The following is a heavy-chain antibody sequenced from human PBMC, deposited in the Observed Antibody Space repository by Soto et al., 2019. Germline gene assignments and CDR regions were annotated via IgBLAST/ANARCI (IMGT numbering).Heavy chain of an antibody. CDR3: ARDLDPTVTTFLGAFDI. CDR2: ISYDGSNK. D-gene: IGHD4-17*01. J-gene: IGHJ3*02. CDR1: GFTFSSYA. Sequence: QVQLVESGGGVVQPGRSLRLSCADSGFTFSSYAMHWVRQAPGKGLEWVAVISYDGSNKYYADSVKGRFTISSDNSKNTLYLQMNSLRSEDTAVYYCARDLDPTVTTFLGAFDIWGQGTMVTVSS. V-gene: IGHV3-30-3*01.